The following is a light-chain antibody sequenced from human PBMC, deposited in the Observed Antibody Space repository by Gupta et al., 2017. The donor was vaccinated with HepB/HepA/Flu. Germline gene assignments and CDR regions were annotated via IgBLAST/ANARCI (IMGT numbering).Light chain of an antibody. Sequence: DIQLTQSPPFLSASVGDRVAITCRASQGIRSYLAWYQQKPGKAPKLLIYGASTLQTGVPSRFSGSGSGTEFTLTISSLQPADSANYYCQQLYIYPRTFGGGTKVEI. CDR2: GAS. CDR1: QGIRSY. CDR3: QQLYIYPRT. V-gene: IGKV1-9*01. J-gene: IGKJ4*01.